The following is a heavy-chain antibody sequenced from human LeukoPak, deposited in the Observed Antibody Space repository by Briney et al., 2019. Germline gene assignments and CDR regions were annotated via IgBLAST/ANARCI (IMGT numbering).Heavy chain of an antibody. Sequence: SETLSLTCTVSGGSIGSYYWSWIRQPPGKGLEWIGYIYYSGSTNYNPSLKSRVTKSVDTSKNQFSLKLSSVTAADTAVYYCAREYYDILTGYWPSNWFDPWGQGTLVTVSS. CDR2: IYYSGST. CDR3: AREYYDILTGYWPSNWFDP. J-gene: IGHJ5*02. V-gene: IGHV4-59*01. CDR1: GGSIGSYY. D-gene: IGHD3-9*01.